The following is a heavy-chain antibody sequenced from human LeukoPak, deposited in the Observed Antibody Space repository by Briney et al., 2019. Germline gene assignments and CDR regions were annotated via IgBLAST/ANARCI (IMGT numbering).Heavy chain of an antibody. CDR3: ATGYSGGRGAFDI. CDR1: GYSFTNHW. V-gene: IGHV5-51*01. D-gene: IGHD6-19*01. CDR2: VCPNDYDT. J-gene: IGHJ3*02. Sequence: GEALKISCKTSGYSFTNHWIGWVRQMPGKGLEWMGIVCPNDYDTRYSPSFQGRVTISADKSIGTAYLQWSSLRASDTAMYYCATGYSGGRGAFDIWGQGTMVTVSS.